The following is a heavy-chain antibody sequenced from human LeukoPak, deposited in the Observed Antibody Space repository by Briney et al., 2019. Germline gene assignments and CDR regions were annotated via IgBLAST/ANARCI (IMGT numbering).Heavy chain of an antibody. CDR2: ISPSGGNT. V-gene: IGHV1-46*01. J-gene: IGHJ6*02. Sequence: ASVKVPCKASGYTFTSYYMHWVRQAPGQGLEWMGIISPSGGNTNYAQKFQGRVTMTRDTSTSTVYMELSSLRSEDTAVYYCARDRVRPESIVVEPAATRDADQLILGMDVWDQGTAVTVS. CDR1: GYTFTSYY. D-gene: IGHD2-15*01. CDR3: ARDRVRPESIVVEPAATRDADQLILGMDV.